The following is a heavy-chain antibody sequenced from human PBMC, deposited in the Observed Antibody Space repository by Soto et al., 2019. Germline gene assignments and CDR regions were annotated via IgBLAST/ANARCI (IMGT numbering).Heavy chain of an antibody. V-gene: IGHV1-8*01. J-gene: IGHJ4*02. Sequence: GASVKVSCKASGYTFASYDINWVRQATGQGLEWMGWINPNSGNTGYAQKFQGRLTMTRNTSISTAYMELTSLRSEDTAVYYCARGGRIAAAGSLTYFFDYWGQGAWSPSPQ. CDR3: ARGGRIAAAGSLTYFFDY. CDR1: GYTFASYD. CDR2: INPNSGNT. D-gene: IGHD6-13*01.